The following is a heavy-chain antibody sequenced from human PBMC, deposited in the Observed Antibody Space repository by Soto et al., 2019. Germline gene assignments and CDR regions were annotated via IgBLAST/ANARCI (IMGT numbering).Heavy chain of an antibody. D-gene: IGHD6-13*01. CDR1: GYTFTSYA. CDR3: ARVGSRGYSSSWYPGY. V-gene: IGHV1-3*01. J-gene: IGHJ4*02. CDR2: INAGNGNT. Sequence: ASVKVSCKASGYTFTSYAMHWVRQAPGQGLEWMGWINAGNGNTKYSQKFQGRVTITRDTSASTAYMELSSLRSEDTAVYYCARVGSRGYSSSWYPGYWGQGTLVTVSS.